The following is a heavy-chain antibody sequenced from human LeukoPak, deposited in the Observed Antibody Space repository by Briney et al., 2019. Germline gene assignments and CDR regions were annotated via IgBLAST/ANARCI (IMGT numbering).Heavy chain of an antibody. CDR2: IYYSGST. V-gene: IGHV4-59*01. J-gene: IGHJ6*03. D-gene: IGHD2/OR15-2a*01. CDR1: GGSISSYY. CDR3: ARVEYEYYYSMDV. Sequence: KPSETLSLTCTVSGGSISSYYWSWIRQPPGKGLEWIGYIYYSGSTNYNPSLKSRVTISVDTSKNQFSLKLSSVTAADTAVYYCARVEYEYYYSMDVWGKGTTVTVSS.